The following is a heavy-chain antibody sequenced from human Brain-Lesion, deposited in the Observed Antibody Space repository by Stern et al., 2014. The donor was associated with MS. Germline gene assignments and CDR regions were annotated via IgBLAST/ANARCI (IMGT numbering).Heavy chain of an antibody. V-gene: IGHV1-3*01. D-gene: IGHD3-22*01. Sequence: QVQLVQSGAEVKKPGASVKVSCKASGYTFIRYAMHWVRQAPGQSLEWMGRFNGVDDKTKYSHKFQGRVTIPRDQSASTAYMELSSLRSEDTAVYYCARDDHRDSSGHYAPFDYWGQGTRVTVSS. CDR3: ARDDHRDSSGHYAPFDY. CDR1: GYTFIRYA. J-gene: IGHJ4*02. CDR2: FNGVDDKT.